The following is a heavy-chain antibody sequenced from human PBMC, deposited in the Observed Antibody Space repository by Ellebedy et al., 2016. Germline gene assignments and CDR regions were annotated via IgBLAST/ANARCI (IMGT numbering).Heavy chain of an antibody. CDR3: ARGGVDIVATVRYFDY. J-gene: IGHJ4*02. D-gene: IGHD5-12*01. CDR2: INHSGST. V-gene: IGHV4-34*01. CDR1: GGSISSYY. Sequence: SETLSLXXTVSGGSISSYYWSWIRQPPGKGLEWIGEINHSGSTNYNPSLKSRVTISVDTSKNQFSLKLSSVTAADTAVYYCARGGVDIVATVRYFDYWGQGTLVTVSS.